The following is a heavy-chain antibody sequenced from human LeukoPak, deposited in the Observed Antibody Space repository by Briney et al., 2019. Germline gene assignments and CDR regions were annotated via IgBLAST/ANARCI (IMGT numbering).Heavy chain of an antibody. CDR2: ANLSGVT. D-gene: IGHD3-16*01. J-gene: IGHJ5*02. Sequence: PSETLSLTCAVYGGSFSGYYWSWVRQPPGMGLEGIGGANLSGVTNYNPSLKRRITMSLDTSKNHFSLKLSSVTAADTAVYYCARPVGGWFDPWGQGTLVTVSS. V-gene: IGHV4-34*01. CDR1: GGSFSGYY. CDR3: ARPVGGWFDP.